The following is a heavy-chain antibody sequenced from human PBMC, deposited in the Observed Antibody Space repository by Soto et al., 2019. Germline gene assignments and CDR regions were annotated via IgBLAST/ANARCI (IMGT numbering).Heavy chain of an antibody. J-gene: IGHJ1*01. CDR1: GYTFNSYD. Sequence: QVQLVQSGAEVKKPGASVKVSCKASGYTFNSYDISWVRQAPGQGLEWMGWISGHNGNTNYAQNVQGRATMTTDTSTNTAYMELRGLRSDDTAVYYCARDHYVGATAYLQYWGQGTLVTVSS. CDR2: ISGHNGNT. CDR3: ARDHYVGATAYLQY. D-gene: IGHD1-26*01. V-gene: IGHV1-18*04.